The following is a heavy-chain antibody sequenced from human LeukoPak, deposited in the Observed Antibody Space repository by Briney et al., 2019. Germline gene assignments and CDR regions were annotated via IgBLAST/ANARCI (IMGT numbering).Heavy chain of an antibody. Sequence: GGSLRLSCAASGFTFDDYAMHWVRQAPGKGLEWVSGISWNSGSIGYADSVKGRFTISRDNAKNSLYLQMNSLRAEDTALYYCAKGCRGAVAENFDYWGQGTLVTVSS. CDR1: GFTFDDYA. CDR3: AKGCRGAVAENFDY. D-gene: IGHD6-19*01. CDR2: ISWNSGSI. J-gene: IGHJ4*02. V-gene: IGHV3-9*01.